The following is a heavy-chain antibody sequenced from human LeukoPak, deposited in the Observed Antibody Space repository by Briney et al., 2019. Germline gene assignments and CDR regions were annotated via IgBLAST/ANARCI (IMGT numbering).Heavy chain of an antibody. D-gene: IGHD6-13*01. V-gene: IGHV3-7*03. CDR2: IKQDGSEK. CDR1: GFTFSNLW. CDR3: ATSTAAAGTD. J-gene: IGHJ4*02. Sequence: PGGSLRLSCAASGFTFSNLWMSWARQAPGKGLKWVANIKQDGSEKYYVDSVKGRFTISRDNAQNSPYLQMNSLRAEDTAIYYCATSTAAAGTDWGQGTLVTVSS.